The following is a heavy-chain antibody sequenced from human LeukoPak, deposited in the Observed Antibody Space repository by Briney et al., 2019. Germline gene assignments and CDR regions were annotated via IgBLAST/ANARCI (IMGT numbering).Heavy chain of an antibody. V-gene: IGHV3-7*01. D-gene: IGHD3-22*01. CDR3: ARDSHYDRSGHGYYFDF. CDR2: IKEDGTEK. CDR1: GFTFNNYA. J-gene: IGHJ4*02. Sequence: QAGGSLRLSCAASGFTFNNYAMSWVRQVPGKGLEWVANIKEDGTEKYYVDSVKGRFTISRDNAKNSLYLQMNSLRAEDTAVYYCARDSHYDRSGHGYYFDFWGQGTLVTVSS.